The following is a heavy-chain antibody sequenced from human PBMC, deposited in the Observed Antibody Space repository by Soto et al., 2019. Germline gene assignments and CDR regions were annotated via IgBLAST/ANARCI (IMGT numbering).Heavy chain of an antibody. CDR2: IYSGGYT. V-gene: IGHV3-53*01. J-gene: IGHJ4*02. CDR1: GFTVSNNY. Sequence: EVQLVESGGGLIQPGGSLRLSCAVSGFTVSNNYMSWVRQAPGKGLEGVSVIYSGGYTAYGDSVKGRFTISRDNSKNNIFLKMNGGGAEDPAFSFWPTPGGGGGYWGQGTLVTVSS. CDR3: PTPGGGGGY. D-gene: IGHD3-10*01.